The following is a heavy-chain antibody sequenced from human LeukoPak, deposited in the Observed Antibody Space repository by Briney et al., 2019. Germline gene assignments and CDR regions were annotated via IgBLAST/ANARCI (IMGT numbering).Heavy chain of an antibody. V-gene: IGHV4-4*07. J-gene: IGHJ3*02. CDR3: ARETTFDGSGSPWNAFDI. Sequence: SETLSLTCAVSGGSISTSNSYWGWIRQPAGKGLEWIGRIYTSGSTNYNPSLKSRVTMSVDTSKNQFSLKLSSVTAADTAVYYCARETTFDGSGSPWNAFDIWGQGTMVTVSS. D-gene: IGHD3-10*01. CDR1: GGSISTSNSY. CDR2: IYTSGST.